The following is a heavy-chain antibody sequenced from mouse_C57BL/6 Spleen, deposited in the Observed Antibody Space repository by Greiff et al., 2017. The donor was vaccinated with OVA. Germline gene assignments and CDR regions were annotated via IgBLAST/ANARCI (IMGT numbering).Heavy chain of an antibody. D-gene: IGHD1-1*01. J-gene: IGHJ3*01. V-gene: IGHV1-82*01. Sequence: QVQLKQSGPELMKPGASVKISCKASGYAFSSSWMNWVKQRPGKGLEWIGRIYPGDGDTNYNGKFKGKATLTADKSSSTAYMQLSSLTSEDSAVYFCARNYYGSSAYWGQGTLVTVSA. CDR2: IYPGDGDT. CDR1: GYAFSSSW. CDR3: ARNYYGSSAY.